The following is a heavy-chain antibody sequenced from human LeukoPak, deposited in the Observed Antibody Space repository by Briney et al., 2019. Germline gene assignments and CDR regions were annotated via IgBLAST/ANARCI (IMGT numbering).Heavy chain of an antibody. D-gene: IGHD2-2*01. J-gene: IGHJ4*02. V-gene: IGHV1-46*01. CDR1: GYTFTSYY. Sequence: ASVKVSCKASGYTFTSYYMHWVRQAPGQGLEWMGIINPSGGSTSYAQKFQGRVTMTRDMSTSTVYMELSSLRSEDTAVYYCASSPPGSLEVPVPRFDYWGQGTLVTVSS. CDR2: INPSGGST. CDR3: ASSPPGSLEVPVPRFDY.